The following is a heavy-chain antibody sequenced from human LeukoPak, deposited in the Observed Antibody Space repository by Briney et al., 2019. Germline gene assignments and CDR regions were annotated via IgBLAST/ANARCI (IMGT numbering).Heavy chain of an antibody. V-gene: IGHV1-46*01. D-gene: IGHD3-22*01. Sequence: ASVKVSCKASGGTFSSYAISWVRQAPGQGLEWMGIINPSGGSTSYAQKFQGRVTMTRDTSTSTVYMELSSLRSEDTAVYYCARGGGYYEDAFDIWGQGTMVTVSS. CDR1: GGTFSSYA. CDR3: ARGGGYYEDAFDI. CDR2: INPSGGST. J-gene: IGHJ3*02.